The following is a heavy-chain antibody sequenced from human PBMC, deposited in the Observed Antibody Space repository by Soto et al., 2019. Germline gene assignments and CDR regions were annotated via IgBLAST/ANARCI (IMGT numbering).Heavy chain of an antibody. V-gene: IGHV2-5*02. J-gene: IGHJ4*02. D-gene: IGHD6-19*01. CDR2: IYWDADK. CDR1: GFSLSARGMG. Sequence: QITLKESGPTLVKPTQTLTLTCTFSGFSLSARGMGVGWIRQPPGNALEWLALIYWDADKWYSPSLRSRLTINEATPKNQVVLTMTNMDPVDTATYYCAHRSRGWQYYFPYWGQGTLVTVSA. CDR3: AHRSRGWQYYFPY.